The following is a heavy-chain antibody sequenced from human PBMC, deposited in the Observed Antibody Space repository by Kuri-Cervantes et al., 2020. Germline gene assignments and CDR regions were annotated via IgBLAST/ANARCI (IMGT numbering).Heavy chain of an antibody. CDR3: ARGRITMVQDQYWFDP. CDR1: GYTFTSYA. J-gene: IGHJ5*02. Sequence: ASVKVSCKASGYTFTSYAMHWVRQAPGQRLEWMGWINAGNGNTKYSQKFQGRVTITADESTSTAYMELSSLRSEDTAVYYCARGRITMVQDQYWFDPWGQGTLVTVSS. D-gene: IGHD3-10*01. V-gene: IGHV1-3*01. CDR2: INAGNGNT.